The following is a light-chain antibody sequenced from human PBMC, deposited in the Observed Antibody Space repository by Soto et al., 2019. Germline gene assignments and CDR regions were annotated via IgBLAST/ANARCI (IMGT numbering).Light chain of an antibody. V-gene: IGKV3-11*01. CDR1: QYINTR. CDR2: QTS. J-gene: IGKJ1*01. CDR3: HQRQSWPRT. Sequence: EIVLTQSPATLSLFPGDRVTLSCRASQYINTRLAWYQHRPGQSPRLLIYQTSLRAAGIPARFSASGSGTDLTLTISDVQPEDFALYYCHQRQSWPRTFGQGTKVDI.